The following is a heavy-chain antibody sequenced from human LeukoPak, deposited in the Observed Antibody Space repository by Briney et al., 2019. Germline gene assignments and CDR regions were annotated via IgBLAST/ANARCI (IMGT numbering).Heavy chain of an antibody. D-gene: IGHD1-26*01. V-gene: IGHV3-48*01. Sequence: GALRLSCAASGFTFSSYGMSWVRQAPGKGLEWVSYISGTSNTIYYADSVKGRFTVSRDNAKNSLYLQMNSLRAEDTAVYYCARPSGSYSAYYFDYWGQGTLVTVSS. J-gene: IGHJ4*02. CDR1: GFTFSSYG. CDR3: ARPSGSYSAYYFDY. CDR2: ISGTSNTI.